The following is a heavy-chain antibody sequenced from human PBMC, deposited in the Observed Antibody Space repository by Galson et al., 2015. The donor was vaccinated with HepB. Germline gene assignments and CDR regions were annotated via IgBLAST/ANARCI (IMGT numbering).Heavy chain of an antibody. Sequence: SLRLSCAASGFTFSSYSMNWVRQAPGKGLEWVSYISSSSTIYYADSVKGRFTISRDNAKNSLYLQMNSLRAEDTAVYYCAREHYYDSSGYYNAFDIWGQGTMVTVSS. CDR1: GFTFSSYS. V-gene: IGHV3-48*01. J-gene: IGHJ3*02. CDR3: AREHYYDSSGYYNAFDI. CDR2: ISSSSTI. D-gene: IGHD3-22*01.